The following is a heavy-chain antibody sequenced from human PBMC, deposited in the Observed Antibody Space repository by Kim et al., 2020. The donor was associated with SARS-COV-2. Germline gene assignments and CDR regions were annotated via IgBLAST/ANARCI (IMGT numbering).Heavy chain of an antibody. J-gene: IGHJ4*01. CDR2: ISYDGSNK. D-gene: IGHD2-2*01. CDR1: GFTFSSYA. V-gene: IGHV3-30*04. Sequence: GGSLRLSCAASGFTFSSYAMHWVRQAPGKGLEWVAVISYDGSNKYYADSVKGRFTISRDNSKNTLYLQMNSLRAEDTAVYYCARGTWGYCSSTSCYAFD. CDR3: ARGTWGYCSSTSCYAFD.